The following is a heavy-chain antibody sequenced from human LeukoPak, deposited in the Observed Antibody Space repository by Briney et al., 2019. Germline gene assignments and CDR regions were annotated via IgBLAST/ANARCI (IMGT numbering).Heavy chain of an antibody. CDR2: ISSSSSYI. Sequence: GGSLRLSCAASGFTFSSYSMNWVRQAPGKGLEWVSSISSSSSYIYYADSVKGRFTISRDNAKNSLYLQMNSLRAEDTAVYYCARTAVGYCSSTSCPFDYWGQGTLVTVSS. D-gene: IGHD2-2*01. J-gene: IGHJ4*02. CDR1: GFTFSSYS. CDR3: ARTAVGYCSSTSCPFDY. V-gene: IGHV3-21*01.